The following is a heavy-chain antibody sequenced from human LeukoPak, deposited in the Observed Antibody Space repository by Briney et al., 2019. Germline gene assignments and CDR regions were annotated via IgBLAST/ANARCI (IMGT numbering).Heavy chain of an antibody. CDR2: IDPGDSFT. Sequence: GESLRISCKGSGYSFSSYWISWVRQMPGKGLEWMGRIDPGDSFTKYRPSLEGRVTISADKSISTAYLQWSSLKASDSAMYYCVRHGLGSSWFGFDYWGQGTLVTVSS. CDR3: VRHGLGSSWFGFDY. D-gene: IGHD6-13*01. J-gene: IGHJ4*02. CDR1: GYSFSSYW. V-gene: IGHV5-10-1*01.